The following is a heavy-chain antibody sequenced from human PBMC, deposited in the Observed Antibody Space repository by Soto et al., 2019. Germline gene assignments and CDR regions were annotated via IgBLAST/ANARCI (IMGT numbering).Heavy chain of an antibody. CDR3: GRDYYGGNKYYFDY. CDR2: IIPIFGTA. V-gene: IGHV1-69*13. D-gene: IGHD4-17*01. CDR1: GGTFSSYA. J-gene: IGHJ4*02. Sequence: SVKVSCKASGGTFSSYAISWVRQAPGQGLEWMGGIIPIFGTANYAQKLRGRVTITADEATSTAYMELSSRRSEDTAVCYCGRDYYGGNKYYFDYGGQGALVTVSS.